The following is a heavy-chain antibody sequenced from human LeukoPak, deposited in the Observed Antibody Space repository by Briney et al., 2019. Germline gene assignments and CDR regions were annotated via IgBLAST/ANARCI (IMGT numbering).Heavy chain of an antibody. V-gene: IGHV4-59*01. J-gene: IGHJ5*02. D-gene: IGHD6-19*01. Sequence: SETLSLTCTVSGGSISSYYWSWIRQPPGKGLEWMGYIYYSGSTNYNPSLKSRVTISVDTSKNQFSLKLSSVTAADTAVYYCARAQWGSGWYFNWFDPWGQGTLVTVSS. CDR1: GGSISSYY. CDR2: IYYSGST. CDR3: ARAQWGSGWYFNWFDP.